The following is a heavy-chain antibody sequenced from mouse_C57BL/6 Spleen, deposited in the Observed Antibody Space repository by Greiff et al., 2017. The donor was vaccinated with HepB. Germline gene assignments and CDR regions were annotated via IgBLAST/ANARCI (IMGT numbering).Heavy chain of an antibody. J-gene: IGHJ1*03. Sequence: EVQLQQSGAELVRPGASVKLSCTASGFNIKDYYMHWVKQRPEQGLEWIGRIDPEDGDTEYAPKFQGKATMTADTSSNTAYLQLSSLTSEDTAAYYCTQLDYDGSSPGYWYFDVWGTGTTVTVSS. D-gene: IGHD1-1*01. CDR1: GFNIKDYY. CDR3: TQLDYDGSSPGYWYFDV. CDR2: IDPEDGDT. V-gene: IGHV14-1*01.